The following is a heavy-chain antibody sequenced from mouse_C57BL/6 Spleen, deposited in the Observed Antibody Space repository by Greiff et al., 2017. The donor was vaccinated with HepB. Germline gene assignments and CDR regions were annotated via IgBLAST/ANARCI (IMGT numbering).Heavy chain of an antibody. CDR3: ARGDGPYFDY. J-gene: IGHJ2*01. CDR2: ISNGGGST. Sequence: DVMLVESGGGLVQPGGSLKLSCAASGFTFSDYYMYWVRQTPEKRLEWVAYISNGGGSTYYPDTVKGRFTISRDNAKNTLYLQMSRLKSEDTAMYYCARGDGPYFDYWGQGTTLTVSS. CDR1: GFTFSDYY. D-gene: IGHD1-1*01. V-gene: IGHV5-12*01.